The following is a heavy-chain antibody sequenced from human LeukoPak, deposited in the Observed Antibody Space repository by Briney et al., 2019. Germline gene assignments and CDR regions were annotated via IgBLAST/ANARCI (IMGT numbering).Heavy chain of an antibody. D-gene: IGHD3-22*01. CDR2: INPNSGGT. Sequence: ASVKVSCKASGYTFTGYYMHWVRDAPGQGLEWMGWINPNSGGTNYAQKFQGRVTMTRDTSISTAYMELSRLRSDDTAVYYCARYYYDSSGYYSEVDYWRQGTLVTDSP. CDR1: GYTFTGYY. CDR3: ARYYYDSSGYYSEVDY. J-gene: IGHJ4*02. V-gene: IGHV1-2*02.